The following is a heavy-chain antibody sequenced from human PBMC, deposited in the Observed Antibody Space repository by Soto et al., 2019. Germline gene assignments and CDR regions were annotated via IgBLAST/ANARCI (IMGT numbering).Heavy chain of an antibody. CDR1: GGSISSGDYY. V-gene: IGHV4-30-4*01. J-gene: IGHJ6*02. Sequence: PSETLSLTCTVSGGSISSGDYYWSWIRQPPGKGLEWIGYIYYSGSTYYNPSLKSRVTISVDTSKNQFSLKLSSVTAADTAVYYCARASVPAAIYDYYYGMDVWGQGTTVNVSS. CDR3: ARASVPAAIYDYYYGMDV. CDR2: IYYSGST. D-gene: IGHD2-2*01.